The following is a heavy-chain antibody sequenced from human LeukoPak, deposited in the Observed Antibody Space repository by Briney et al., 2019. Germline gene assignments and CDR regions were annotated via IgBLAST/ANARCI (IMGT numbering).Heavy chain of an antibody. J-gene: IGHJ3*02. CDR1: GYTFTSYG. Sequence: GASVKVSCKASGYTFTSYGISWVRQAPGQGLEWMGWISAYNGNTNYAQKLQGRVTITADKSTSTAYMELSSLRSEDTAVYYCARALWVYYDSSVGAFDIWGQGTMVTVSS. D-gene: IGHD3-22*01. CDR3: ARALWVYYDSSVGAFDI. V-gene: IGHV1-18*01. CDR2: ISAYNGNT.